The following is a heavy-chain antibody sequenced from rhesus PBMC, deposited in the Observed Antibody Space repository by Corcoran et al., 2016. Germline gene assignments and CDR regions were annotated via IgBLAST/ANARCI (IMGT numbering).Heavy chain of an antibody. V-gene: IGHV4-127*01. CDR2: IGGSSGST. CDR3: AREGTGTAGTFDY. J-gene: IGHJ4*01. D-gene: IGHD5-24*01. CDR1: GYSISSGYG. Sequence: QVQLQESGPGLVKPSETLSLTCAVSGYSISSGYGWSWIRQPPGKGLEWIGYIGGSSGSTNYNPSLKSRVTISKDPAKNPFSLKLSAGTAADTAVYYCAREGTGTAGTFDYWGQGVLVTVSS.